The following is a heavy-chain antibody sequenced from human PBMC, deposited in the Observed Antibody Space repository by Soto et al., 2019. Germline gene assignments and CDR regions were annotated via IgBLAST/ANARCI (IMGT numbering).Heavy chain of an antibody. V-gene: IGHV3-33*01. CDR1: GCTCKNFG. D-gene: IGHD3-3*01. Sequence: QVQLLESGGGVVQPGRSLTLSCTATGCTCKNFGTNWVRHAPGKGLQWVSLIWYDGSQEYYADSVKGRFTISRDNSKNTLYLQMNSLRDEDTAVYYCEGANYDSSGFYGKNWGHGPLVTGSS. CDR2: IWYDGSQE. J-gene: IGHJ4*01. CDR3: EGANYDSSGFYGKN.